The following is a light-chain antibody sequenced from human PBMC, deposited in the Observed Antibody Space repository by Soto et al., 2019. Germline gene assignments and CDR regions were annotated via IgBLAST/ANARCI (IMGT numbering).Light chain of an antibody. CDR3: CSYARSSGDVV. Sequence: QSALTQPASVSGSPGQSITISCTATSSDIDTYDLVSWYQHHPGKAPKFIIYEGSKRPSGVSDRFSGSKSGDTASLTISGLQAEDEADYYCCSYARSSGDVVFGGGTKLTVL. V-gene: IGLV2-23*01. J-gene: IGLJ2*01. CDR2: EGS. CDR1: SSDIDTYDL.